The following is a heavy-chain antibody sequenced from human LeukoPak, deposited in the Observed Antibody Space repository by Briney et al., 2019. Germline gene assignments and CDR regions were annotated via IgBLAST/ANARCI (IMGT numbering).Heavy chain of an antibody. V-gene: IGHV1-2*06. CDR2: INPNSGGT. Sequence: GASVKVSCKASGYTFTGYYMHWVRQAPGQGLEWMGRINPNSGGTNYAQKFQGRVTMTRDTSISTAYMELSRLRSDDTAVYYCARGGDFWSGYYSSGTSLWGQGTLVTVSS. CDR1: GYTFTGYY. J-gene: IGHJ4*02. D-gene: IGHD3-3*01. CDR3: ARGGDFWSGYYSSGTSL.